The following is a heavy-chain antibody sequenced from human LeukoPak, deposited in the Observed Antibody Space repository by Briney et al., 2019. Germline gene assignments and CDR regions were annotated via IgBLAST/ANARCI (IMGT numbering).Heavy chain of an antibody. CDR2: LIPIFGTA. CDR1: GGTFSSYA. D-gene: IGHD2-2*01. J-gene: IGHJ2*01. CDR3: ACCSSTSCPTGDWYFDL. Sequence: SSVKVSCKASGGTFSSYAISWVRQAPGQGLEWMGGLIPIFGTANYAQKFQGRVTITADESTSTAYMELSSMRSEDTAVYYCACCSSTSCPTGDWYFDLWGRGTLVTVSS. V-gene: IGHV1-69*13.